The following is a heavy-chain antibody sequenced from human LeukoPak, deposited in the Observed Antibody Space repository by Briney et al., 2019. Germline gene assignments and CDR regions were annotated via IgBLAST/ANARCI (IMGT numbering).Heavy chain of an antibody. CDR1: GYTFTSYD. J-gene: IGHJ5*02. V-gene: IGHV1-8*02. D-gene: IGHD1-7*01. CDR2: MNPNSGNT. CDR3: AREELSLTLRFDP. Sequence: ASVKVSCKASGYTFTSYDINWVRQATGQGLEWMGWMNPNSGNTAYAQKFQGRVTMTRDMSTSTVYMELSSLRSEDTAVYYCAREELSLTLRFDPWGQGTLVTVSS.